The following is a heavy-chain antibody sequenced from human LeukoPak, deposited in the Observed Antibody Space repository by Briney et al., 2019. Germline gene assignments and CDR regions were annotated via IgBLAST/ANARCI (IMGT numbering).Heavy chain of an antibody. Sequence: PGGSLRLSCVVSGFTFSSNSMNWVRQAPGKGLEWVSYISNTGNTINYADSVKGRFTISRDNAKNSLYLQMNSLRVEDTALYYCTSQQGSWGQGTLVTISS. CDR2: ISNTGNTI. CDR3: TSQQGS. V-gene: IGHV3-48*01. CDR1: GFTFSSNS. J-gene: IGHJ5*02.